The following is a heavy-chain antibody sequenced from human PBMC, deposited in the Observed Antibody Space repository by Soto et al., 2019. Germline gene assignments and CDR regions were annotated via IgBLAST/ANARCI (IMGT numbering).Heavy chain of an antibody. CDR1: GFTFSSYA. V-gene: IGHV3-23*01. J-gene: IGHJ5*02. CDR2: ISGSGGST. Sequence: EVQLLESGGGLVQPGGSLRLSCAASGFTFSSYAMSWVRQAPGKGLEWVSDISGSGGSTYYADSVKGRFTISRDNSENALYLHTNSLRDEDTPIYSCARRGVVVTAIADPWGQGTLVNVSS. D-gene: IGHD2-21*02. CDR3: ARRGVVVTAIADP.